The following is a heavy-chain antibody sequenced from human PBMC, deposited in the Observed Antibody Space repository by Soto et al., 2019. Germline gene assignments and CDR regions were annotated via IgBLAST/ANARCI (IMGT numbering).Heavy chain of an antibody. Sequence: EVQLAESGGGMVQPGGSLGLSGVASGFTFSSYDMHWVRQAPGKGLEYVSSFSSNGGTTYYGNSVKGRFTISRDNSKNTLYLQMGSLRAEDMAVYYCVRRVSGNYDYWGQGTLVTVSS. J-gene: IGHJ4*02. CDR1: GFTFSSYD. D-gene: IGHD1-7*01. CDR2: FSSNGGTT. V-gene: IGHV3-64*01. CDR3: VRRVSGNYDY.